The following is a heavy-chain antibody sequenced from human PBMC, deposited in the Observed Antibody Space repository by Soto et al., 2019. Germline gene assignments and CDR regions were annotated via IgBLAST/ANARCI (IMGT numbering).Heavy chain of an antibody. CDR2: IYHSGST. CDR1: GGTITSGRSS. J-gene: IGHJ5*02. Sequence: PSETLSLTFSVSGGTITSGRSSWNWIHQSPGKGLEWIAYIYHSGSTYYNPSLKSRVTISVDRSENQFSLKLTSVTAADTAVYYCARQGPASILNPWFDPWGQGTLVTVSS. D-gene: IGHD2-2*01. CDR3: ARQGPASILNPWFDP. V-gene: IGHV4-30-2*06.